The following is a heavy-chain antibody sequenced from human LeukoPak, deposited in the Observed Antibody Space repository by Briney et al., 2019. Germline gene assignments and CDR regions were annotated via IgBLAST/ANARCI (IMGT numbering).Heavy chain of an antibody. Sequence: GGSLRLSCEASGVTFCSYVMSWVRQAPGEGAGWVSGISGSGGGTYYADSVKGRFAISRDNSKNTLYLQMNSLRAEDTAVYYCVQEGPRGLAFDIWGQGTKVTVSS. V-gene: IGHV3-23*01. J-gene: IGHJ3*02. CDR3: VQEGPRGLAFDI. CDR1: GVTFCSYV. CDR2: ISGSGGGT.